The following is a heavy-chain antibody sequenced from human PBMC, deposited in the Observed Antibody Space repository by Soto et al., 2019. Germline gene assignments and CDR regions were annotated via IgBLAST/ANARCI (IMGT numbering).Heavy chain of an antibody. D-gene: IGHD3-10*01. J-gene: IGHJ4*02. CDR1: GGSFSGYY. V-gene: IGHV4-34*01. CDR2: INHSGST. Sequence: SETLSLTCAVYGGSFSGYYWSWIRQPPGKGLEWIGEINHSGSTNYNPSLKSRVTISVDTSKNQFSLKLSSVTAADTAVYYCAREGSMVRGVITKGLDYWGQGTLVTVSS. CDR3: AREGSMVRGVITKGLDY.